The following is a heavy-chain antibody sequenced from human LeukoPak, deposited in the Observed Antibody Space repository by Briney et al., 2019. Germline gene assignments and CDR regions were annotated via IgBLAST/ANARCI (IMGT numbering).Heavy chain of an antibody. CDR3: VRHGESGRHHSYFDY. D-gene: IGHD3-10*01. V-gene: IGHV4-59*08. CDR2: SYYSGST. Sequence: PSETLSLTCTVSGGSLNSYYWGWIRQATGKGLEWIVYSYYSGSTNYNSSLKSRVTISVDTSKNQFSLTVSSVTAGDTAIYYCVRHGESGRHHSYFDYWGQGALVTVSS. J-gene: IGHJ4*02. CDR1: GGSLNSYY.